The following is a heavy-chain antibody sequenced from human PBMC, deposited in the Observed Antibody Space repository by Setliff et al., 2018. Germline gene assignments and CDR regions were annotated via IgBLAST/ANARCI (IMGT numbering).Heavy chain of an antibody. D-gene: IGHD3-16*01. CDR3: TRSRGPRVVLAADFDF. Sequence: GASVKVSCKASGGTFSSYAISWVRQAPGQGLEWMGWISPYSGESNYAQKFQDRLTVTADTSTKTTYMELRSLTSDDTAVYFCTRSRGPRVVLAADFDFWGQGTLVTVSS. V-gene: IGHV1-18*01. CDR1: GGTFSSYA. J-gene: IGHJ4*02. CDR2: ISPYSGES.